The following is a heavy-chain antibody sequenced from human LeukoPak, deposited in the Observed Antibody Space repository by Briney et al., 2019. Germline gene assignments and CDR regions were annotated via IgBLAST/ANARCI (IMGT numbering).Heavy chain of an antibody. CDR1: GIAFDEYA. CDR2: IKGDDGST. D-gene: IGHD2-21*01. Sequence: GGSLRLSCAGSGIAFDEYAMHWVRHAPGRGLEWVSLIKGDDGSTYYADSVKGRFTISRDKSKNSLYLQMNSLRSEDTALYYCAKDLWQVAGLDYWGQGALVTVSS. CDR3: AKDLWQVAGLDY. J-gene: IGHJ4*02. V-gene: IGHV3-43*02.